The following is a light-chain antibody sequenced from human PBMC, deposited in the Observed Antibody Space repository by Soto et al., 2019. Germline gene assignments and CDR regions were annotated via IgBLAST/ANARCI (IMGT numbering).Light chain of an antibody. CDR1: QSINRW. V-gene: IGKV1-5*03. Sequence: DIQTTQSPSTLSASVGVTVTITCRASQSINRWLAWDQQKEGKDHKLLIYKAPSLESALTSRFSGSGIGTEFTLTISSLQPEDFATYYCQQVSGYQINLGRGPKV. CDR3: QQVSGYQIN. J-gene: IGKJ4*01. CDR2: KAP.